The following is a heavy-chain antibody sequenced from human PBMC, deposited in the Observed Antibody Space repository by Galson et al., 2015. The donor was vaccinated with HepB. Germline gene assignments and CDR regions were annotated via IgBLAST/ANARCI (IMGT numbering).Heavy chain of an antibody. CDR3: ARGPRGIAVTGPNYYNGMDV. D-gene: IGHD6-19*01. CDR2: ISAYNGNT. V-gene: IGHV1-18*04. Sequence: SVKVSCKASGYTFTSYDIIWVRQAPGQGLEWMGWISAYNGNTNYAQKLQGRVTMTTDTSTSTAYMELRSLRSEDTAVYYCARGPRGIAVTGPNYYNGMDVWGQGTTVTVSS. CDR1: GYTFTSYD. J-gene: IGHJ6*02.